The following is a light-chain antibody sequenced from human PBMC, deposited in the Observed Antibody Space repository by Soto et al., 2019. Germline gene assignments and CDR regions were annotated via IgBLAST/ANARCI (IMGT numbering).Light chain of an antibody. V-gene: IGKV3-20*01. CDR2: GAS. CDR1: QSVSSSY. Sequence: EIVLTQSPGTLSSSPGERATLSCRASQSVSSSYLAWYQQKPGQAPRLLIYGASSRATGIPDRSSGSGSGTDFTLTISRLEPEDFAVYYCQQYGSSPGITFGQGTRREIK. J-gene: IGKJ5*01. CDR3: QQYGSSPGIT.